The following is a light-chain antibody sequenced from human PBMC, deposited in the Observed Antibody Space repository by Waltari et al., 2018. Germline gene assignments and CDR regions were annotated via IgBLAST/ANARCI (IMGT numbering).Light chain of an antibody. J-gene: IGLJ2*01. V-gene: IGLV1-47*01. CDR1: SSNIGSNY. Sequence: QSVLTQPPSASGTPGQRVTISCSGSSSNIGSNYVYWYQQLPGTAPKLLIYRNEQRPSGVPDRFSGSKSGTSASLAISVLRSEDEADYYCAAWDNSLSGPAFGGGTKLTIL. CDR3: AAWDNSLSGPA. CDR2: RNE.